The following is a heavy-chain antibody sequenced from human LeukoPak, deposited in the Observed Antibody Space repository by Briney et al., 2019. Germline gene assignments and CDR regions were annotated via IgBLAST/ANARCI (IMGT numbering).Heavy chain of an antibody. CDR1: GGSISSSSYY. CDR3: AAGGLYDLLPY. V-gene: IGHV4-39*07. D-gene: IGHD3-3*01. Sequence: SETLSLTCTVSGGSISSSSYYWGWLRQPPGKGLEWIGSIYYSGSTYYNPSLKSRVTISVDTSKNQFSLKLSSVTAADTAVYYCAAGGLYDLLPYWGQGTLVTVSS. CDR2: IYYSGST. J-gene: IGHJ4*02.